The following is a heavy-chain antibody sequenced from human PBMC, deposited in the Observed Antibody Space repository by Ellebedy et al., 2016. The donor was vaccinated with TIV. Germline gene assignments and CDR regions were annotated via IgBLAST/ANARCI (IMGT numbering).Heavy chain of an antibody. CDR3: ARGSPKIAAAGNWFDP. CDR2: INHSGST. CDR1: GGSFSGYY. V-gene: IGHV4-34*01. J-gene: IGHJ5*02. D-gene: IGHD6-13*01. Sequence: SETLSLXXAVYGGSFSGYYWSWIRQPPGKGLEWIGEINHSGSTNYNPSLKSRVTISVDTSKNQFSLKLSSVTAADTAVYYCARGSPKIAAAGNWFDPWGQGTLVTVSS.